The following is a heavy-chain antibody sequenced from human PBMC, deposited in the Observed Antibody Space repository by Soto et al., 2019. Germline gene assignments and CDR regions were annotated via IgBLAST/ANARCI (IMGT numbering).Heavy chain of an antibody. CDR1: GFTVSTKY. D-gene: IGHD3-16*01. Sequence: EVQLVESGGGLVQPGGSLRLSCAASGFTVSTKYMSWVRQAPGKGLEWVTVIYSGGSTFYADSVRGRFTISRDNSKNPVTLPMNSLRADDTAVYYCARDPWAEDYWGQGTLVTVSS. V-gene: IGHV3-66*01. CDR3: ARDPWAEDY. CDR2: IYSGGST. J-gene: IGHJ4*02.